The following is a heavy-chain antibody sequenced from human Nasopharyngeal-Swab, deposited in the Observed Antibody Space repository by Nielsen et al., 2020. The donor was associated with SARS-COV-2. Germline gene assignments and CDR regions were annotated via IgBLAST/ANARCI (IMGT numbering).Heavy chain of an antibody. J-gene: IGHJ5*02. CDR2: IKQDGSEK. D-gene: IGHD6-6*01. CDR3: ARSAARSWFDP. Sequence: GESLKISCAASGFTFSSYWMSWVRQAPGKGLVWVANIKQDGSEKYYVDSVKGRFTTSRDNAKNSLYLQMNSLRAEDTAVYYCARSAARSWFDPWGQGTLVTVSS. V-gene: IGHV3-7*01. CDR1: GFTFSSYW.